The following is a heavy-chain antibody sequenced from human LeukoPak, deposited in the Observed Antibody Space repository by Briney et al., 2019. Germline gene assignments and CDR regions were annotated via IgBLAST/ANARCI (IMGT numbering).Heavy chain of an antibody. CDR1: GFTFSSYA. CDR2: ISGSGGST. J-gene: IGHJ3*02. D-gene: IGHD1-26*01. Sequence: GGPLRLSCAASGFTFSSYAMSWVRQAPGKGLEWVSAISGSGGSTYYADSVKGRFTISRDNSKNTLYLQMNSLRAEDTAVYYCAKCEGIVGALPTAMDAFDIWGQGTMVTVSS. CDR3: AKCEGIVGALPTAMDAFDI. V-gene: IGHV3-23*01.